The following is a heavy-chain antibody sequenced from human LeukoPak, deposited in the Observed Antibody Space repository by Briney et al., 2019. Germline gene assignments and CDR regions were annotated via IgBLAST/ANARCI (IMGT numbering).Heavy chain of an antibody. J-gene: IGHJ4*02. V-gene: IGHV4-39*01. CDR1: GGSISSSNYY. D-gene: IGHD3-3*01. CDR3: ASTLRFLPYRRFDY. Sequence: SQTLSLTWTLSGGSISSSNYYWGWIRQPPGKGLEWIGSIYQSGSGSSYYNPSLKSRVTIFGDTSKNQFSLRLSSVTAADTAVYYCASTLRFLPYRRFDYWGQGTLVTVPS. CDR2: IYQSGSGSS.